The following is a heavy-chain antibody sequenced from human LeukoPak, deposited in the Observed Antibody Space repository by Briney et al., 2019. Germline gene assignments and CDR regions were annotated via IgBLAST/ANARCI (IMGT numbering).Heavy chain of an antibody. D-gene: IGHD5-18*01. CDR1: GGSTSNYY. J-gene: IGHJ6*02. CDR3: AGELWTNRYQYYGMDV. Sequence: PSETLSLTCTVSGGSTSNYYWNWIRQPAGKGLEWIGRIYLSGSTKYNPSLESRVTISVDTSKNQLSLNLESVTAADTAVYYCAGELWTNRYQYYGMDVWGQGTRVTVSS. CDR2: IYLSGST. V-gene: IGHV4-4*07.